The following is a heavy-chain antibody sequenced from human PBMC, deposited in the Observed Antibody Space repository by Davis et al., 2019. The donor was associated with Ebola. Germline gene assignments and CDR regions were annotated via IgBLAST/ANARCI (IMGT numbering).Heavy chain of an antibody. V-gene: IGHV3-33*01. CDR3: ARDAHGDSVFYYSGMDV. Sequence: PGGSLRLSCAASGFTFSSYGMHWVRQAPGKGLEWVAVIWYDGSNKYYADSVKGRFTISRDNAKNSLYLQMNSLRDEDTAVYFCARDAHGDSVFYYSGMDVWGQGTTVTVSS. J-gene: IGHJ6*02. CDR2: IWYDGSNK. CDR1: GFTFSSYG. D-gene: IGHD4-17*01.